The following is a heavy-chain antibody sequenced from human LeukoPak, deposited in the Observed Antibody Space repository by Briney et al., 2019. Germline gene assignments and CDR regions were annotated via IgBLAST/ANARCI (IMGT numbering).Heavy chain of an antibody. CDR2: INHSGST. CDR3: ARGAELYSSSWYADY. Sequence: SETLSLTCAVYGGSFSGYYWSWIRQPPGKGLEWIGEINHSGSTNYNPSLKSRVTISVDTSKNQFSLKLSSVTAADTAVYYCARGAELYSSSWYADYWGQGTLVTVSS. J-gene: IGHJ4*02. V-gene: IGHV4-34*01. CDR1: GGSFSGYY. D-gene: IGHD6-13*01.